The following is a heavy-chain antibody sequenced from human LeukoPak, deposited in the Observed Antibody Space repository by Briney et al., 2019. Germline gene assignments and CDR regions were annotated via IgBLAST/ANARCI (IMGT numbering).Heavy chain of an antibody. CDR1: GFTFSSYA. Sequence: GGSLRLSCAASGFTFSSYAMSWVRQAPGKGREWVSAISGSGGSTYYADSVKGRFTISRDNSKNTLYLQMNSLRAEDTAVYYCAKEPQLRYFDWLPPGSDNWFDPWGQGTLVTVSS. CDR3: AKEPQLRYFDWLPPGSDNWFDP. J-gene: IGHJ5*02. V-gene: IGHV3-23*01. CDR2: ISGSGGST. D-gene: IGHD3-9*01.